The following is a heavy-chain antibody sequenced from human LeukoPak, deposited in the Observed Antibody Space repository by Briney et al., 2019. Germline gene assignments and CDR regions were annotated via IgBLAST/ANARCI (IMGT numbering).Heavy chain of an antibody. V-gene: IGHV3-30*03. CDR3: ARDSGYIVVVPAAGLPDY. Sequence: PGGSLRLSCAASGFTFSSHGMHWVRQAPGKGLEWVAVISYDGSNKYYADSVKGRFTISRDNSNNTLYLQMNSLRAEDTAVYYCARDSGYIVVVPAAGLPDYWGQGTLVTVSS. D-gene: IGHD2-2*01. CDR2: ISYDGSNK. J-gene: IGHJ4*02. CDR1: GFTFSSHG.